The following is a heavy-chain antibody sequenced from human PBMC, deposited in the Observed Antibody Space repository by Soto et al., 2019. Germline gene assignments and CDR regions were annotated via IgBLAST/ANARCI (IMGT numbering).Heavy chain of an antibody. J-gene: IGHJ6*02. D-gene: IGHD2-8*01. Sequence: PGGSLRLSCAASGFTFSSYGMHWVRQAPGKGLEWVAVIWYDGSNKYYADSVKGRFTISRDNSKNTLYLQMNSLRAEDTAVYYCARGRNYGGVYARYYYYYYGMDVWGQGTTVTVSS. CDR1: GFTFSSYG. CDR2: IWYDGSNK. CDR3: ARGRNYGGVYARYYYYYYGMDV. V-gene: IGHV3-33*01.